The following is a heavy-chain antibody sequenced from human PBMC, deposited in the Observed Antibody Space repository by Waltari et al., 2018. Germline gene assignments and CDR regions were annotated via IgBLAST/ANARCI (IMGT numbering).Heavy chain of an antibody. V-gene: IGHV1-46*01. D-gene: IGHD6-13*01. Sequence: QVQLVPSGAEVKKPGASVKVSCKASGYTFTSYYMHWVRQAPGQGLERMGLINPSGGSTSYAQKFQGRVTMTRDTSTSTVYMGLSSLRSEDTAVYYCARDVGGGGSSWYEVVDYWGQGTLVTVSS. CDR2: INPSGGST. CDR3: ARDVGGGGSSWYEVVDY. J-gene: IGHJ4*02. CDR1: GYTFTSYY.